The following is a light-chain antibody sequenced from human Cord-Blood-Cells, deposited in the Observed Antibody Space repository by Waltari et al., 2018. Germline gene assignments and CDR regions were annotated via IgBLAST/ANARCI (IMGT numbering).Light chain of an antibody. CDR3: SSYTSSSTLV. J-gene: IGLJ2*01. V-gene: IGLV2-14*01. CDR2: DVS. CDR1: SSDVGGYNY. Sequence: QSALTQPASVSGSPGQSITISCTGTSSDVGGYNYVYWYQQRPGKAPKLMIYDVSNRPSGVSNRFSGSKSGNTASLTISGLQAEDEADYYCSSYTSSSTLVFGGGTKLTVL.